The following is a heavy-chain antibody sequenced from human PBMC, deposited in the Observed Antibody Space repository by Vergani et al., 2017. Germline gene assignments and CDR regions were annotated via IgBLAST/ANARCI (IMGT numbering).Heavy chain of an antibody. J-gene: IGHJ5*02. CDR3: AREYYYDSSGSSGFDP. CDR2: IWYDGSNK. D-gene: IGHD3-22*01. V-gene: IGHV3-33*08. CDR1: GFTFDDYA. Sequence: VQLVESGGGVVQPGGSLRLSCAASGFTFDDYAMHWVRQAPGKGLEWVAVIWYDGSNKYYADSVKGRFTISRDNSKNTLYLQMNSLRAEDTAVYYCAREYYYDSSGSSGFDPWGQGTLVTVSS.